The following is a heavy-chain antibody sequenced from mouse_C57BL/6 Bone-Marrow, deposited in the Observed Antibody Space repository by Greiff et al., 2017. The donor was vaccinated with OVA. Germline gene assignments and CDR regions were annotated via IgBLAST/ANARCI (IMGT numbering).Heavy chain of an antibody. CDR1: GYTFTSYG. J-gene: IGHJ3*01. CDR3: ANIDDYGACFAY. CDR2: IYPRSGNT. Sequence: VQLQQSGAELARPGASVKLSCKASGYTFTSYGISWVKQRTGQGLEWIGEIYPRSGNTYYNEKFKGKATLTADKSSSTAYMVLRSLTSEDSAVFFCANIDDYGACFAYGGWGTGVTVTA. V-gene: IGHV1-81*01. D-gene: IGHD2-4*01.